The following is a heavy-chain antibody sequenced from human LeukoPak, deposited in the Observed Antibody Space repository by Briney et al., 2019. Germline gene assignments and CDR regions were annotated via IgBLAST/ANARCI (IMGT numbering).Heavy chain of an antibody. CDR3: AVPGVQERVEMATISDQEGHY. CDR2: INPNSGGT. CDR1: GYTFTGYY. J-gene: IGHJ4*02. Sequence: GASVKVSCKASGYTFTGYYMHWVRQAPGQGLEWMGWINPNSGGTNYAQKFQGRVTMTRDTSISTAYMELSRLRSDDTAVYYCAVPGVQERVEMATISDQEGHYWGQGTLVTVSS. D-gene: IGHD5-24*01. V-gene: IGHV1-2*02.